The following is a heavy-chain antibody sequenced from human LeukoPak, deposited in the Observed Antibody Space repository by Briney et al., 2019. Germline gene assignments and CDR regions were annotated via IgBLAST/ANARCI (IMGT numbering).Heavy chain of an antibody. D-gene: IGHD1-7*01. CDR2: IRSKAYGGTT. CDR1: GFTFGDYA. Sequence: GGSLRLSCTASGFTFGDYAMGWFRQAPGKGLEWVGFIRSKAYGGTTEYAASVKGRFTISRDDSKSIAYLQMNSLKTEDTAVYYCTRDKTTSGMDVWGQGTTVTVSS. CDR3: TRDKTTSGMDV. J-gene: IGHJ6*02. V-gene: IGHV3-49*03.